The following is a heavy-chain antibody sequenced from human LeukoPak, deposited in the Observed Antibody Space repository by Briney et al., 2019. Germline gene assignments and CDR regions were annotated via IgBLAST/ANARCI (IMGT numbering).Heavy chain of an antibody. CDR1: GYTFTNYA. CDR3: ARERWHCRVNCYSVYYYALDV. V-gene: IGHV1-3*01. Sequence: GASVKVSCKGSGYTFTNYAVHWVGQAPGQRLEWLGWINPGNGDTKYSQNSQGRVTVTSDTSAATAYVELNSLTSEGTAVYYCARERWHCRVNCYSVYYYALDVWGQGTTVTVSS. J-gene: IGHJ6*02. D-gene: IGHD2-15*01. CDR2: INPGNGDT.